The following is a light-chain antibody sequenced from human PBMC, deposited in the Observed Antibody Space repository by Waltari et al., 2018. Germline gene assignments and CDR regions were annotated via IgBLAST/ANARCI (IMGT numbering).Light chain of an antibody. CDR3: SSYSNSWV. CDR2: EVS. Sequence: QSALTQPASVSGSPGESITISCSGNISDILGYNYLSWYQHHPGKAPQLILYEVSHRPSGVSNRFSGSKSGNTASRTISGRQAEDEADYYCSSYSNSWVFGGGTKLTVL. V-gene: IGLV2-14*01. J-gene: IGLJ3*02. CDR1: ISDILGYNY.